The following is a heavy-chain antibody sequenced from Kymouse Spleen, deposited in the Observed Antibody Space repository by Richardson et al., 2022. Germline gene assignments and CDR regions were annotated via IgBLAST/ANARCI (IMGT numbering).Heavy chain of an antibody. D-gene: IGHD1-20*01,IGHD1-7*01. V-gene: IGHV3-30*18. Sequence: QVQLVESGGGVVQPGRSLRLSCAASGFTFSSYGMHWVRQAPGKGLEWVAVISYDGSNKYYADSVKGRFTISRDNSKNTLYLQMNSLRAEDTAVYYCAKIGPYNWNPFDYWGQGTLVTVSS. J-gene: IGHJ4*02. CDR3: AKIGPYNWNPFDY. CDR1: GFTFSSYG. CDR2: ISYDGSNK.